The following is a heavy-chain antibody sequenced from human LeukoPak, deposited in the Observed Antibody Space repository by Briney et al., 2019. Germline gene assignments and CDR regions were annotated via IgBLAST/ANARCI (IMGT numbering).Heavy chain of an antibody. D-gene: IGHD2-15*01. Sequence: GRSLRLSCAASGFTFSSYWMSWVRQAPGKGLEWVANIKQDGREKYYVDSVKGRFTISRDNAKNSLYLQMNSLRAEDTAVYYCARFGGYCSGGSCYSPRENWFDPWGQGTLVTVSS. CDR1: GFTFSSYW. V-gene: IGHV3-7*01. J-gene: IGHJ5*02. CDR3: ARFGGYCSGGSCYSPRENWFDP. CDR2: IKQDGREK.